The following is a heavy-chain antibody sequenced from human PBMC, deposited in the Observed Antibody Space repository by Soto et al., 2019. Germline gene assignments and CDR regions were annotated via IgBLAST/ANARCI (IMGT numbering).Heavy chain of an antibody. D-gene: IGHD2-8*01. Sequence: QVQLQESGPGLVKPSQTLSLTCTVSGGCISSGDYFWSWIRQSPGKGLEWIGYISSIGSTYYNPSLKSRVSVSRDPSKNQYSLKLSSVTTTDTAVYYCARGMVIRPYYYHGMDVWGQGTTVTVSS. J-gene: IGHJ6*02. CDR3: ARGMVIRPYYYHGMDV. V-gene: IGHV4-30-4*01. CDR1: GGCISSGDYF. CDR2: ISSIGST.